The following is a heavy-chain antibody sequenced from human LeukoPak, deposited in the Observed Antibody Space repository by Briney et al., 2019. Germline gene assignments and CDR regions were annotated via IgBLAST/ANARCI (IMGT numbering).Heavy chain of an antibody. CDR2: ISSSSSYI. CDR3: AWGVGTSTPRYGMDV. CDR1: GFTFSSYS. Sequence: GGSLRPSCAASGFTFSSYSMNWVRQAPGKGLEWVSSISSSSSYIYYADSVKGRFTISRDNAKNSLYQQMNSLRAEDTAVYYCAWGVGTSTPRYGMDVWGQGTTVTVSS. V-gene: IGHV3-21*01. J-gene: IGHJ6*02. D-gene: IGHD3-16*01.